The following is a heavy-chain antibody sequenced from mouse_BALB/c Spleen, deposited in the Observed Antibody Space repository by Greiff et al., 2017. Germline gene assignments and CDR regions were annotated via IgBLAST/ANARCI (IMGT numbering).Heavy chain of an antibody. Sequence: QVHVKQSGAELMKPGASVKISCKATGYTFSSYWIEWVKQRPGHGLEWIGEILPGSGSTNYNEKFKGKATFTADTSSNTAYMQLSSLTSEDSAVYYCARDDYDGYYFDYWGQGTTLTVSS. CDR2: ILPGSGST. V-gene: IGHV1-9*01. J-gene: IGHJ2*01. CDR1: GYTFSSYW. CDR3: ARDDYDGYYFDY. D-gene: IGHD2-4*01.